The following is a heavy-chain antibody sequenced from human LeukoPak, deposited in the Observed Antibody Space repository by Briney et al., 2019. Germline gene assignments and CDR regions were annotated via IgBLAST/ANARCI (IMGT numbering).Heavy chain of an antibody. CDR1: GFFFNTNA. V-gene: IGHV3-23*01. Sequence: GGSLRLSCAASGFFFNTNAMSWVRQAPGMGLEWVAAIGNSDETYYADAVKGRFTISRDNAKNSLYLQMNSLRAEDTAVYYCARDSDSSGFDYWGQGTLVTVSS. D-gene: IGHD3-22*01. CDR2: IGNSDET. J-gene: IGHJ4*02. CDR3: ARDSDSSGFDY.